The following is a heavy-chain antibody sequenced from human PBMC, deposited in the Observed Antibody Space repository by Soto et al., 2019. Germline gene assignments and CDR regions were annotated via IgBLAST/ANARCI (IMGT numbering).Heavy chain of an antibody. D-gene: IGHD3-16*02. CDR2: ISYDGSNK. Sequence: PGGSLRLSCAASGFTFSSYGMHWVRQAPGKGLEWVAVISYDGSNKYYADSVKGRFTISRDNSKNTLYLQMNSLRAEDTAVYYCAKEMVITFGGVIVHPNYYYYGMDVWGQGTTVTVSS. CDR3: AKEMVITFGGVIVHPNYYYYGMDV. V-gene: IGHV3-30*18. J-gene: IGHJ6*02. CDR1: GFTFSSYG.